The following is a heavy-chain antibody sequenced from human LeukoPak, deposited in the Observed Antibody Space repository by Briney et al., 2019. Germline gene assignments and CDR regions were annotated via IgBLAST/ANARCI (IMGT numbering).Heavy chain of an antibody. CDR3: ARDRLYNWNDGFDY. D-gene: IGHD1-20*01. Sequence: SETLSLTCAVYGGSFSGYYWSWIRQPPGKGLEWIGYIYYSGSTNYNPSLKSRVTISVDTSKNQFSLKLSSVTAADTAVYYCARDRLYNWNDGFDYWGQGTLVTVSS. CDR2: IYYSGST. CDR1: GGSFSGYY. J-gene: IGHJ4*02. V-gene: IGHV4-59*01.